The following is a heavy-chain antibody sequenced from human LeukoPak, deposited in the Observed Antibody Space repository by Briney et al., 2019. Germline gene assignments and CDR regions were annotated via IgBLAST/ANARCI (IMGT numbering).Heavy chain of an antibody. V-gene: IGHV4-34*01. Sequence: PETLSLTCAVYGGSFTAYYWSWVRQPPGKGLEWIGEITHTGNTNYNPSLKSRVTISLDTSRNPFSLKVTSVTAADTAVYYCARQRSSGWSSSIDSWGQATLVTVSS. J-gene: IGHJ4*02. CDR3: ARQRSSGWSSSIDS. CDR2: ITHTGNT. CDR1: GGSFTAYY. D-gene: IGHD6-19*01.